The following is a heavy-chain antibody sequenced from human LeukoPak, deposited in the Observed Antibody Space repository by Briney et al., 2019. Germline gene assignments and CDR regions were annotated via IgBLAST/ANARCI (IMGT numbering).Heavy chain of an antibody. CDR1: GFTFSSYW. J-gene: IGHJ1*01. V-gene: IGHV3-7*01. CDR3: ARDTNTISPYFQH. D-gene: IGHD5-12*01. Sequence: PGGSLRLSCAASGFTFSSYWMSWVRQAPGKGLEWVANIKQDGSEKYYVDSVKGRFTISRDNAKNSLYLQMNSLRAEDTAVYYCARDTNTISPYFQHWGQGTLVTVSS. CDR2: IKQDGSEK.